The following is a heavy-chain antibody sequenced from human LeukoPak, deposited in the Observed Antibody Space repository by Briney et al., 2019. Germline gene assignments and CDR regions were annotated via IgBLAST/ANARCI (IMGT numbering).Heavy chain of an antibody. J-gene: IGHJ6*03. CDR3: ARHPVAYYYYYYYMDV. D-gene: IGHD2-21*01. V-gene: IGHV4-34*01. CDR2: INHSGST. Sequence: SETLSLTCAVYGGSFSGYYWSWIRQPPGKGLEWIGEINHSGSTNYNPSLKSRVTISVDTSKNQFSLKLSSVTAADTAVYYCARHPVAYYYYYYYMDVWAKGPRSPSP. CDR1: GGSFSGYY.